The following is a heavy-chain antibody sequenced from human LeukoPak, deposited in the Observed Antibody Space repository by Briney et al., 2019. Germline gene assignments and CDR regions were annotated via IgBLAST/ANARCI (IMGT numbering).Heavy chain of an antibody. J-gene: IGHJ4*02. CDR3: VRGTSRENGYGGDDPY. Sequence: GGSLRLSCAVSGFTFSTYWMHWVRQAPGKGLVWVARINSGGSSKNYADSVKGRFTISIDSAKNTLFLQMDSLRAEDTAVYYCVRGTSRENGYGGDDPYWGRGTLVVVSS. CDR1: GFTFSTYW. V-gene: IGHV3-74*01. CDR2: INSGGSSK. D-gene: IGHD2-21*02.